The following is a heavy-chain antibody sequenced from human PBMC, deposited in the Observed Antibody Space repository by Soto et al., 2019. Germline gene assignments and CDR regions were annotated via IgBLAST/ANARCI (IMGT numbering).Heavy chain of an antibody. V-gene: IGHV3-21*01. D-gene: IGHD3-9*01. CDR1: GFTFSSYS. J-gene: IGHJ6*02. CDR2: ISSSSSYI. Sequence: GGSLRLSCAASGFTFSSYSMNWVRQAPGKGLEWVSSISSSSSYIYYADSVKGRFTISRDNAKNSLYLQMNSLRAEDTAVYYCARDFEAIPLAGYYHYGMDVWGQGTTVTVSS. CDR3: ARDFEAIPLAGYYHYGMDV.